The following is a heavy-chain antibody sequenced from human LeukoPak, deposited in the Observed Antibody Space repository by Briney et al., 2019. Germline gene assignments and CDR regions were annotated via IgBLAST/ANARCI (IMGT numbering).Heavy chain of an antibody. V-gene: IGHV4-34*01. CDR2: IDHRGDT. J-gene: IGHJ4*03. Sequence: SETLSLTCAVYGGSFSRFYWSWVRQSPGKGLEWIAEIDHRGDTNYNPSVKSRVTVSVDTSKNQFSLKVRSLSAADTAVYYCARGATISETGYFDFWGQGTLVTVSS. CDR3: ARGATISETGYFDF. D-gene: IGHD5-24*01. CDR1: GGSFSRFY.